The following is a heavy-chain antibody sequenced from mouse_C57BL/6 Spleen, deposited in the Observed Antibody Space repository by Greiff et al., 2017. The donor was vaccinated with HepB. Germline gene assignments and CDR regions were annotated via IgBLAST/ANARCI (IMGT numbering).Heavy chain of an antibody. D-gene: IGHD2-1*01. CDR2: IYPGSGNT. V-gene: IGHV1-76*01. J-gene: IGHJ2*01. CDR3: AREGMVTFGY. Sequence: QVTLKESGAELVRPGASVKLSCKASGYTFTDYYINWVKQRPGQGLEWIARIYPGSGNTYYNEKFKGKATLTAEKSSSTAYMQLSSLTSEDSAVYFFAREGMVTFGYWGQGPTLTVSS. CDR1: GYTFTDYY.